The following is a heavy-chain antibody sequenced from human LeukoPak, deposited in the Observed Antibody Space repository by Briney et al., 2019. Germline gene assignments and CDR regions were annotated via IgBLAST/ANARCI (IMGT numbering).Heavy chain of an antibody. Sequence: SETLSLTCTVSGFSISSYYWSWIRQPPGKGLEWMRYIYYSGSTNYNPSLKSRVTISVDTSKNQFSLKLSSVTAADTAVYYCARDPGYCSSTSCYYYFDYWGQGTLVTVSS. J-gene: IGHJ4*02. CDR2: IYYSGST. D-gene: IGHD2-2*01. V-gene: IGHV4-59*01. CDR3: ARDPGYCSSTSCYYYFDY. CDR1: GFSISSYY.